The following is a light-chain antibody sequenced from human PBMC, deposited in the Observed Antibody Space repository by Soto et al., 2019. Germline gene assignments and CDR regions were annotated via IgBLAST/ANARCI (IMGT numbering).Light chain of an antibody. CDR3: VSFTSSTTYV. V-gene: IGLV2-14*03. CDR2: DVA. CDR1: SSDVGGSNF. J-gene: IGLJ1*01. Sequence: QSVLTQLASVSASPGQSITISCTGTSSDVGGSNFVSWYQQHPGKPPKLIIYDVATRPSGVSNRFSGSKSGSTASLIISRLQTEDEADYYCVSFTSSTTYVFGSGTKVTVL.